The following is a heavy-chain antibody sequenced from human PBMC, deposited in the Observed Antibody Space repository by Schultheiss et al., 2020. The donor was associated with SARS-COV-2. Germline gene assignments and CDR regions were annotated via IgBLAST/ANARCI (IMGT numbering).Heavy chain of an antibody. V-gene: IGHV3-13*05. D-gene: IGHD6-6*01. Sequence: GGSLRLSCAASGFTFSSYDMHWVRQATGKGLEWVSAIGTAGDPYYPDSVKGRFTISRDNSKNTLYLQMNSLRAEDTAVYYCARAPSSAGYYYYGMDVWGQGTTVTVSS. CDR2: IGTAGDP. CDR3: ARAPSSAGYYYYGMDV. J-gene: IGHJ6*02. CDR1: GFTFSSYD.